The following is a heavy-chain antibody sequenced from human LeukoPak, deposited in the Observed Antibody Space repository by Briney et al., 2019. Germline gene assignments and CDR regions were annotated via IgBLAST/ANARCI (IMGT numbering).Heavy chain of an antibody. D-gene: IGHD3-3*01. CDR3: ARGHFYDFWSGYYPDRMDV. CDR1: GLTFSSYA. CDR2: IYSGGST. Sequence: GGSLRLSCAASGLTFSSYAMSWVRQAPGKGLEWVSVIYSGGSTYYADSVKGRFTISRDNSKNTLYLQMNSLRAEDTAVYYCARGHFYDFWSGYYPDRMDVWGQGTTVTVSS. J-gene: IGHJ6*02. V-gene: IGHV3-66*01.